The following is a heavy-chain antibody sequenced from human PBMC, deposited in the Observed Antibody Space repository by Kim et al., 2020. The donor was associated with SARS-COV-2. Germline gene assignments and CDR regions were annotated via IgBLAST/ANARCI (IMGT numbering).Heavy chain of an antibody. J-gene: IGHJ5*02. Sequence: SETLSLTCTVSGGSISSSSYYWGWIRQPPGKGLEWIGSIYYSGSTYYNPSLKSRVTISVDTSKNQFSLKLSSVTAADTAVYYCARHRGGWELLRGWFDPWGQGTLVTVSS. CDR2: IYYSGST. V-gene: IGHV4-39*01. CDR1: GGSISSSSYY. CDR3: ARHRGGWELLRGWFDP. D-gene: IGHD1-26*01.